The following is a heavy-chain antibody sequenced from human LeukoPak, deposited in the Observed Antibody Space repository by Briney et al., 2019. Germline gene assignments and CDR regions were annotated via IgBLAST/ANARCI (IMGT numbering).Heavy chain of an antibody. CDR2: MCHSGST. CDR1: GVSISSGGYS. J-gene: IGHJ5*02. V-gene: IGHV4-30-2*01. Sequence: SQTLSLTCAVSGVSISSGGYSWRWIRQPPGKGIEWIGYMCHSGSTYYNPSLKSRVTISVDRSKNQFSMKLSSVTAADTAVYYCARAGPQYCSSTSCYYGEFDPWGQGTLVTVSS. D-gene: IGHD2-2*01. CDR3: ARAGPQYCSSTSCYYGEFDP.